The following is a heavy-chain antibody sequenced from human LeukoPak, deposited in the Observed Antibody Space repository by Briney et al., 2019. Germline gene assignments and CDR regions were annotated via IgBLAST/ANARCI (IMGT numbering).Heavy chain of an antibody. J-gene: IGHJ4*02. D-gene: IGHD1-7*01. CDR1: GFTFSSYA. Sequence: GGSLRLSCAASGFTFSSYAMHWVRQAPGKGLEWVAIISYDGSNKYYADSVKGRLTISRDNSKNTLCLQLYSLRAEDTAVYYCARVGDYNGNYYLDYWGQGILVTVSS. CDR3: ARVGDYNGNYYLDY. V-gene: IGHV3-30-3*01. CDR2: ISYDGSNK.